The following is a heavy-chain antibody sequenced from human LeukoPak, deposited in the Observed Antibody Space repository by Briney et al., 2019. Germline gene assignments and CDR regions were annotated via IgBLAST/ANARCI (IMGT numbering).Heavy chain of an antibody. J-gene: IGHJ6*02. CDR1: GFTFSSYW. V-gene: IGHV3-74*01. CDR2: INSDGSST. D-gene: IGHD3-10*01. CDR3: AYLSGSLSHYYYYYGMDV. Sequence: GGSLRLSCAASGFTFSSYWMHWVRQAPGKGLVWVSRINSDGSSTSYADSVKGRFTISRDNAKNTLYLQMNSLRAEDTAVYYCAYLSGSLSHYYYYYGMDVWGQGTTVTVSS.